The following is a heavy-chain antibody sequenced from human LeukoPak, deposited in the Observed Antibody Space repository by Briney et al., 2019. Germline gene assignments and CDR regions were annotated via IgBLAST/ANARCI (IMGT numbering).Heavy chain of an antibody. D-gene: IGHD4-17*01. V-gene: IGHV3-7*01. Sequence: GGSLRLSCAASGFTFSSDWMTWVRQAPGKGLEWVANIKQDGSEKYYVDSVKGRFTISRDNAKNSLYLQMNSLRAEDTAVYYCARGAVTPGYWGQGTLVTVSS. J-gene: IGHJ4*02. CDR3: ARGAVTPGY. CDR2: IKQDGSEK. CDR1: GFTFSSDW.